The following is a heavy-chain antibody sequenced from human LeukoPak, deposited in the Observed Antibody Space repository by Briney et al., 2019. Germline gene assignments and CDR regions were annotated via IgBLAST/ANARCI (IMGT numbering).Heavy chain of an antibody. Sequence: SETLSLTCAVYGGSFSGYYWSWIRQPPGKGLEWIGEINHSGRTNYNPSLKSRVTISVDTSKNQFSLKLSSVTAADTAVYYCARARPTKYCSSTSCFIDYWGQGTLVTVSS. CDR1: GGSFSGYY. CDR3: ARARPTKYCSSTSCFIDY. CDR2: INHSGRT. J-gene: IGHJ4*02. D-gene: IGHD2-2*01. V-gene: IGHV4-34*01.